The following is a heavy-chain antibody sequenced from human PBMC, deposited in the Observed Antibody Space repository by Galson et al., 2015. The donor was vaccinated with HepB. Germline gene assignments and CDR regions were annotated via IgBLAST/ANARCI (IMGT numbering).Heavy chain of an antibody. Sequence: QSGAEVKKPGESLMISCQGSGYSFTNYWIGWVRQMPGKGLEWMGIIYPGDSDTRYSPSIQGQVRISVDKSISTAYLQWSSLKASDTAMYYCARVPLYYYYHMDVWGKGTTVTVSS. CDR1: GYSFTNYW. CDR2: IYPGDSDT. V-gene: IGHV5-51*01. J-gene: IGHJ6*03. CDR3: ARVPLYYYYHMDV.